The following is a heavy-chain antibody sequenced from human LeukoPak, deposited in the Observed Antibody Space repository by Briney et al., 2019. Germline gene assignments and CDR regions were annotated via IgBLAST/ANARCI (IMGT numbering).Heavy chain of an antibody. J-gene: IGHJ4*02. Sequence: SETLSLTCAVYGGSFSGYYWSWIRQPPGKGLEWIGEINHSGSTNYNPSLKSRVTISVDTSKNQFSLKLSSVTAADTAVYYCARVGCSGGSCYPGFDYWGQGTLVTVSS. CDR3: ARVGCSGGSCYPGFDY. CDR1: GGSFSGYY. V-gene: IGHV4-34*01. CDR2: INHSGST. D-gene: IGHD2-15*01.